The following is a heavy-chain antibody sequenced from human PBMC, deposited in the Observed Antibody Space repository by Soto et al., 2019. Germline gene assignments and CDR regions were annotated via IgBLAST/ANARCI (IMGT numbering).Heavy chain of an antibody. J-gene: IGHJ4*02. D-gene: IGHD3-16*01. CDR3: AREGGDGIDY. V-gene: IGHV4-31*03. CDR1: GGSIRSGSHY. Sequence: SETLSLTCTVSGGSIRSGSHYWSWIRQHPGKGLEWIGYIYYSGSTYYNPSLKSRITISICTSKNQFSLKLTSVTAADTAVYYCAREGGDGIDYWGQGTLVTVSS. CDR2: IYYSGST.